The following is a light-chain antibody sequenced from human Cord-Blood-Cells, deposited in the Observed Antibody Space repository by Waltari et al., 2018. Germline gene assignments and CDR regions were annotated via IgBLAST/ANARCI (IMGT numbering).Light chain of an antibody. Sequence: QSALTQPASVSGSPGQSITISCTGTSSDVGSYNLVSWYQQHPGKAPKPMIYEGSKRPSGVSNRVSGSKSGNTASLTIAGLQAEDEADYYCCSYAGSSTWVFGGGTKLTVL. CDR1: SSDVGSYNL. V-gene: IGLV2-23*01. CDR3: CSYAGSSTWV. J-gene: IGLJ3*02. CDR2: EGS.